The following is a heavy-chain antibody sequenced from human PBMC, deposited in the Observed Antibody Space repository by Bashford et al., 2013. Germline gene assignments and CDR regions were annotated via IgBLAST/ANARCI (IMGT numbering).Heavy chain of an antibody. CDR1: GGSISSGGYY. Sequence: SSETLSLTCTVSGGSISSGGYYWSWIRQHPGKGLEWIGYIYYSGSTYYNPSLKSRVTISVDTSKNQFSLKLSSVTAADTAVYYCGVLDHYYMDVWGKGTTVTVSS. V-gene: IGHV4-31*03. CDR3: GVLDHYYMDV. J-gene: IGHJ6*03. D-gene: IGHD2-8*02. CDR2: IYYSGST.